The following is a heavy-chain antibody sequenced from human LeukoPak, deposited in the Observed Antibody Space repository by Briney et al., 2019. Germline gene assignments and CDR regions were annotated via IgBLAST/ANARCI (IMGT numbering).Heavy chain of an antibody. CDR1: GFTFSNYW. CDR3: ARDYGLNCYSTSCDGAFDI. J-gene: IGHJ3*02. CDR2: IKQDGSEK. D-gene: IGHD2/OR15-2a*01. V-gene: IGHV3-7*01. Sequence: PGGSLRLSCAASGFTFSNYWMSWVRRAPGKGLEWVAYIKQDGSEKFYVDSVKGRFTISRDNTQHSLYLQMYSLSVEDTAVYYCARDYGLNCYSTSCDGAFDIWGQGTMVTVSS.